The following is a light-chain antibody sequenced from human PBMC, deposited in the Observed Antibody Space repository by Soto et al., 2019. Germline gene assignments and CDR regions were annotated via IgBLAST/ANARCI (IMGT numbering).Light chain of an antibody. CDR1: HNVNMW. J-gene: IGKJ1*01. CDR3: QQYHTYSRA. CDR2: DAS. Sequence: DIQMTQSPSTLSASVGDRVTVTCRASHNVNMWLAWYQQKPGKAPKLLIYDASSLQSGVPSRFTGRGSGTEFTLSISSLQPDDFATSYCQQYHTYSRAFGQGTNVDI. V-gene: IGKV1-5*01.